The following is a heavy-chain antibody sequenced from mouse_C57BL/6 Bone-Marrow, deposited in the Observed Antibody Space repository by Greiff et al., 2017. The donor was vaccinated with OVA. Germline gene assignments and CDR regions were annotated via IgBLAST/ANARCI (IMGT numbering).Heavy chain of an antibody. J-gene: IGHJ2*01. D-gene: IGHD1-1*01. CDR2: IYPSDSET. CDR3: ARDYGSIPYYFDY. CDR1: GYTFTSYW. Sequence: QVQLKQPGAELVRPGSSVKLSCKASGYTFTSYWMDWVKQRPGQGLEWIGNIYPSDSETHYNQKFKDKATLTVDKSSSTAYMQLSSLTSEDSAVYYCARDYGSIPYYFDYWGQGTTLTVSS. V-gene: IGHV1-61*01.